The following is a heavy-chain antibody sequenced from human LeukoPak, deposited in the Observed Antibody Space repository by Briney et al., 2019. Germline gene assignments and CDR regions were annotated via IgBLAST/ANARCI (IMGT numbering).Heavy chain of an antibody. CDR1: GYTFTSYY. D-gene: IGHD4-23*01. Sequence: GASVKVSCKASGYTFTSYYMHWVRQAPGQGLEWMGIINPSGGSTSYAQKFQGRVTMTRDTSTSTVYMELGSLRSEDTAVYYCARGAAHYGGKAYYYYYMDVWGKGTTVTVSS. CDR2: INPSGGST. CDR3: ARGAAHYGGKAYYYYYMDV. V-gene: IGHV1-46*01. J-gene: IGHJ6*03.